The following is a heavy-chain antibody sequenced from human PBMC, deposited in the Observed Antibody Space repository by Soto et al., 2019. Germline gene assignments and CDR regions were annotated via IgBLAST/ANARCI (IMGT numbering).Heavy chain of an antibody. J-gene: IGHJ6*02. CDR1: GGTFSSYA. CDR3: AIWGGLAAAGTWWDYYYVMVV. Sequence: QVQLVQSGAEVKKPGSSVKVSCKASGGTFSSYAISWVRQAPGQGLEWMGGIIPIFGTANYAQKFQGRVTITADDSTSTAYMELSSLVSEDTSVYYCAIWGGLAAAGTWWDYYYVMVVWRQGTTVTVSS. CDR2: IIPIFGTA. V-gene: IGHV1-69*01. D-gene: IGHD6-13*01.